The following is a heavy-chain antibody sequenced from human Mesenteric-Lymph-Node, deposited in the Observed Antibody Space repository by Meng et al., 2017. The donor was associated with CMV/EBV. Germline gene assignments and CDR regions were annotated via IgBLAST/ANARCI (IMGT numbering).Heavy chain of an antibody. Sequence: ASVKVSCKASGYTFTAHYIHWVRQAPGHGPEYMGVIYDSGGNTYKEQKFQDRLTMTWDTSTTTVHMALSSLRSEDTAVYYCAREPPKGVHFDHWGQGTLVTVSS. CDR2: IYDSGGNT. CDR1: GYTFTAHY. D-gene: IGHD6-6*01. V-gene: IGHV1-46*01. J-gene: IGHJ4*02. CDR3: AREPPKGVHFDH.